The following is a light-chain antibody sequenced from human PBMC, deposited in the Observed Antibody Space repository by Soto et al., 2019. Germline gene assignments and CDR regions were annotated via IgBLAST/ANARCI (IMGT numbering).Light chain of an antibody. CDR2: EVS. V-gene: IGLV2-14*01. J-gene: IGLJ2*01. Sequence: QSALTQPASVAESPGQSITISCTGTSSDVGGYHSVSWYHQHPGIAPKLMIYEVSNRPSGVSNRYSGSKSGNTSSLTISGLQAEDEADYYCSSYTTSSTRVFGGGTKLTVL. CDR1: SSDVGGYHS. CDR3: SSYTTSSTRV.